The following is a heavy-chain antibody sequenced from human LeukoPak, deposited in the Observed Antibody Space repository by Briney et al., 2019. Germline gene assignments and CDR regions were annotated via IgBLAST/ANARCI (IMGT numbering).Heavy chain of an antibody. Sequence: SETLSLTCTVSGGSISSYYWSWIRQPPGKGLGWIGYIYYSGSTNYNPSLKSRVTISVDTSKNQFSLKLSSVTAADTALYYCARGRSIAARTAFDYWGQGTLVTVSS. D-gene: IGHD6-6*01. CDR2: IYYSGST. J-gene: IGHJ4*02. CDR1: GGSISSYY. V-gene: IGHV4-59*01. CDR3: ARGRSIAARTAFDY.